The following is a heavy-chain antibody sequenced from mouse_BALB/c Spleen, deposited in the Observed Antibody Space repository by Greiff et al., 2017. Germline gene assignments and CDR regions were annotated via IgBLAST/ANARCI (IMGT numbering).Heavy chain of an antibody. CDR3: ARDGFAY. CDR2: ISDGGSYT. J-gene: IGHJ3*01. Sequence: VQLQQSGGGLVKPGGSLKLSCAASGFTFSDYYMYWVRQTPEKRLEWVATISDGGSYTYYPDSVKGRFTISRDNAKNNLYLQMSSLKSEDTAMYYCARDGFAYWGQGTLVTVSA. CDR1: GFTFSDYY. V-gene: IGHV5-4*02.